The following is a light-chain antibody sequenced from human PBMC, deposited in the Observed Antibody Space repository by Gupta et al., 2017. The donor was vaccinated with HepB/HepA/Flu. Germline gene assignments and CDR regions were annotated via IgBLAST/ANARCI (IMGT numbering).Light chain of an antibody. CDR3: CSYGTSYTDVD. V-gene: IGLV2-11*01. Sequence: QSALTQPHSVSGSPGQSVAISCTDTSSDVGAFTYVSWYQHHPGKAPKLMIYDVTNRTSGVPDRFSGSKSGNTASLTISGLQAEDEADYYCCSYGTSYTDVDFGGGTKVTVL. CDR2: DVT. J-gene: IGLJ2*01. CDR1: SSDVGAFTY.